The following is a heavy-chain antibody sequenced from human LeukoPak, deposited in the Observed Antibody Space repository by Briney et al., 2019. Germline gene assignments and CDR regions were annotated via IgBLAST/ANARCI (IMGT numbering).Heavy chain of an antibody. CDR1: GLTFSTYT. V-gene: IGHV3-21*04. CDR3: AKARDVLRFLEWCPFDY. Sequence: PGGSLRLSCAASGLTFSTYTMNWVRQAPGKGLEWVSSISSGSSYIYYADSMKGRFTVSRDNSKNTLYLQMNSLRAEDTAVYYCAKARDVLRFLEWCPFDYWGQGTLVTVSS. J-gene: IGHJ4*02. D-gene: IGHD3-3*01. CDR2: ISSGSSYI.